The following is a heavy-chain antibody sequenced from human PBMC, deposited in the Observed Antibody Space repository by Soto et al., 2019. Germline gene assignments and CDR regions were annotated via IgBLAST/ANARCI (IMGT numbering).Heavy chain of an antibody. CDR1: GFTFSSYA. J-gene: IGHJ4*02. Sequence: GGSLRLSCAASGFTFSSYAMHWVRQAPGKGLEWVAVISYDGSNKYYADSVKGRFTISRDNSKNTLYLQMNSLRAEDTAVYFCARTTVVSGTPDFDYWGQGTLVTVSS. CDR2: ISYDGSNK. V-gene: IGHV3-30-3*01. D-gene: IGHD4-4*01. CDR3: ARTTVVSGTPDFDY.